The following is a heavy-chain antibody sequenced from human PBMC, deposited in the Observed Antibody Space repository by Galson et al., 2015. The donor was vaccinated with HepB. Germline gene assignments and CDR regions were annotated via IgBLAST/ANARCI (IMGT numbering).Heavy chain of an antibody. CDR3: AKPGYCSGGSCYYYGMDV. CDR1: GFTFSSYA. J-gene: IGHJ6*02. Sequence: SLRLSCAASGFTFSSYAMSWVRQAPGKGLEWVSAISGSGGSTYYADSVKGRFTISRDNSKNTLYLQMNSLRAEDTAVYYCAKPGYCSGGSCYYYGMDVWGQGTTVTVSS. D-gene: IGHD2-15*01. V-gene: IGHV3-23*01. CDR2: ISGSGGST.